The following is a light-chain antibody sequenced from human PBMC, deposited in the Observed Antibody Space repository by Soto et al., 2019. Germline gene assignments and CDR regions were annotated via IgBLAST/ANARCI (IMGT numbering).Light chain of an antibody. V-gene: IGKV3-11*01. CDR3: QQRSNWPT. J-gene: IGKJ4*01. CDR1: QSVSSY. CDR2: DAS. Sequence: PGERATLSCRASQSVSSYLAWYQQKPGQAPRLLIYDASNRATGIPARFSGSGSGTDFTLTISSLEPEDFAVYYCQQRSNWPTFGGGTKVDIK.